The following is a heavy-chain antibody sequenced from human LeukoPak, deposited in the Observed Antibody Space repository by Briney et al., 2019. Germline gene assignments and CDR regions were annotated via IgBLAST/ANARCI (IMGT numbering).Heavy chain of an antibody. CDR1: GGSISSCSYY. D-gene: IGHD2-2*02. Sequence: SETLSLSCTVSGGSISSCSYYWGWIRQPPGKGLEWFGSIYFSGSIYYNPSLKSRVTISVDTSKNQFSLKLSSVTAADTAVYYCARLSYCSSTSCYTRAWGFYCWGQGTLVTVSS. CDR3: ARLSYCSSTSCYTRAWGFYC. J-gene: IGHJ4*02. CDR2: IYFSGSI. V-gene: IGHV4-39*01.